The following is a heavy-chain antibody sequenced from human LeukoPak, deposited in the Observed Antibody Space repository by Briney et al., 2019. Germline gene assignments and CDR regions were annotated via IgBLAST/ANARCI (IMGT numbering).Heavy chain of an antibody. J-gene: IGHJ4*02. V-gene: IGHV3-7*01. CDR3: ARLKLLWSNYFDY. CDR2: IKQDGSEK. Sequence: GGSLRLSCAASGFTFSSYWMSWVRQAPGKGLEWVANIKQDGSEKYYVDSVKGRFTISRDNAKNSLYLQMNSLRAEGTAVYYCARLKLLWSNYFDYWGQGTLVTVSS. CDR1: GFTFSSYW. D-gene: IGHD2-2*01.